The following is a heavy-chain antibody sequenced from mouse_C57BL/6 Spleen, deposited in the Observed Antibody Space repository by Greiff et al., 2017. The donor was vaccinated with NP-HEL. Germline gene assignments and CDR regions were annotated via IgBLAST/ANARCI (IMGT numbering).Heavy chain of an antibody. D-gene: IGHD2-3*01. V-gene: IGHV1-5*01. Sequence: EVQLQQSGTVLARPGASVKMSCKTSGYTFTSYWMHWVKQRPGQGLEWIGAIYPGNSDTSYNQKFKGKAKLTAVTSASTAYMELSSLTNEDSAVYYCTREGIYDGYPHYYAMDYWGQGTSVTVSS. CDR3: TREGIYDGYPHYYAMDY. J-gene: IGHJ4*01. CDR2: IYPGNSDT. CDR1: GYTFTSYW.